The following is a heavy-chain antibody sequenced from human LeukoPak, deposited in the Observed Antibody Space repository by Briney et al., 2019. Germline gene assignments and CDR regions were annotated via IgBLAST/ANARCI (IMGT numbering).Heavy chain of an antibody. CDR3: ARIGGVSPRYSGSYYIAY. CDR2: ISYDGSNK. CDR1: GFSFSSYG. D-gene: IGHD1-26*01. Sequence: PGGSLRLSCAASGFSFSSYGMHWVRQAPGKGLEWVALISYDGSNKYYADSVKGRFTTSRDNSKNTLYLQMNSLRAEDTAVYYCARIGGVSPRYSGSYYIAYWGQGTLVIVSS. J-gene: IGHJ4*02. V-gene: IGHV3-30*03.